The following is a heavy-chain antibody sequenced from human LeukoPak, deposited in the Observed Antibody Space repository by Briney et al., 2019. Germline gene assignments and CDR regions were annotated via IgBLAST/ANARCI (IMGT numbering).Heavy chain of an antibody. Sequence: PGGSLRLSCAASGFIFSNYAMTWVRQAPGKGLEWVSAIGGSRGNTYYADSVRGRFTISRDNSKHTLYLQINSLGAEDTAVYYCAKDRGDYGDPDAFDIWGQGTMVTVSS. CDR1: GFIFSNYA. V-gene: IGHV3-23*01. CDR3: AKDRGDYGDPDAFDI. D-gene: IGHD4-17*01. J-gene: IGHJ3*02. CDR2: IGGSRGNT.